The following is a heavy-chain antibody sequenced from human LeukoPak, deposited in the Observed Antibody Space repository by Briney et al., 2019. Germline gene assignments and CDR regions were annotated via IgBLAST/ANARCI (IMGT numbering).Heavy chain of an antibody. V-gene: IGHV3-9*01. CDR2: ISWNSGSI. Sequence: GGSLRLSCAASGFTFDDYAMHWVRQAPGKGLEWVSGISWNSGSIGYAGSVKGRFTISRDNSKNTLYLQMNSLRAEDTAVYYCAKEKEESGWYFLSYYFDYWGQGTLVTVSS. D-gene: IGHD6-19*01. CDR1: GFTFDDYA. J-gene: IGHJ4*02. CDR3: AKEKEESGWYFLSYYFDY.